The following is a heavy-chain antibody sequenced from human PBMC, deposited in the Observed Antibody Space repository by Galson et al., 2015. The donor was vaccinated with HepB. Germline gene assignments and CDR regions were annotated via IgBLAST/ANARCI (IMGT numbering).Heavy chain of an antibody. D-gene: IGHD3-16*02. Sequence: SLRLPCAASGFTFSTYTMHWLRQAPGKGLEWVAVISGDGSNTNYPDAVKGRFTISRDNSKNTLYLQMNSLRPEDTAVFYCAREMYYDHVWGNYRYPEAFDYWGQGTLVTVSS. CDR1: GFTFSTYT. V-gene: IGHV3-30*04. J-gene: IGHJ4*02. CDR3: AREMYYDHVWGNYRYPEAFDY. CDR2: ISGDGSNT.